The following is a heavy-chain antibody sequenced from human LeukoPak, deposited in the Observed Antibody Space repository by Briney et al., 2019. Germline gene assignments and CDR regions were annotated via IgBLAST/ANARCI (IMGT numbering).Heavy chain of an antibody. CDR3: ARSRRGYYIDV. CDR1: GYTFSNFD. V-gene: IGHV1-8*02. Sequence: ASVKVSCKASGYTFSNFDVNWVRQAPGQGREWMAWMNPGSGDTGYEGKFQARLTMSSNTSITTASMELSSLTSEDTAVYYCARSRRGYYIDVWGKGTTVIVSS. J-gene: IGHJ6*03. CDR2: MNPGSGDT.